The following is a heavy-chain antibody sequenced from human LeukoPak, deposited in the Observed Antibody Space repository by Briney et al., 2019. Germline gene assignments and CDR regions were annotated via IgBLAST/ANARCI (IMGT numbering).Heavy chain of an antibody. Sequence: GGSLRLSCAASGFTFSSYSMNWVRQAPGKGLEWVSYISTGSSTIYYADSVKGRFTISRDNAKNSLYLQMNSLRAEDTAVYFCAKDTSFDYVWGTYRPTLYYYGLDVWGQGTTVIVSS. CDR2: ISTGSSTI. V-gene: IGHV3-48*04. J-gene: IGHJ6*02. CDR3: AKDTSFDYVWGTYRPTLYYYGLDV. D-gene: IGHD3-16*02. CDR1: GFTFSSYS.